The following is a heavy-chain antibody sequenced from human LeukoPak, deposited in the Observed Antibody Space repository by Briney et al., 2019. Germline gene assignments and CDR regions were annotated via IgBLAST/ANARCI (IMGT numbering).Heavy chain of an antibody. V-gene: IGHV1-18*01. CDR1: GYTFTSYG. Sequence: ASVKVSCKASGYTFTSYGISWVRQAPGQGLEWMGWISAYNGNTNYAQKLQGSVTMTTDTSTSTAYMELRSLRSDDTAVYYCARDRRYYYDSSRYFDYWGQGTLVTVSS. D-gene: IGHD3-22*01. CDR3: ARDRRYYYDSSRYFDY. J-gene: IGHJ4*02. CDR2: ISAYNGNT.